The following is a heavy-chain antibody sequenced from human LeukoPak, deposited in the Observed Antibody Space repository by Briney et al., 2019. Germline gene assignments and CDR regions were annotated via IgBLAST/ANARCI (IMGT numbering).Heavy chain of an antibody. J-gene: IGHJ4*02. CDR2: IIPIFGTA. CDR3: ARDRDIVVVPAAMDY. CDR1: GGTFSSYA. Sequence: SVKVSCKASGGTFSSYAISWVRQAPGQGLEWMGGIIPIFGTANYAQKLQGRVTMTTDTSTSTAYMELRSLRSDDTAVYYCARDRDIVVVPAAMDYWGQGTLVTVSS. V-gene: IGHV1-69*05. D-gene: IGHD2-2*01.